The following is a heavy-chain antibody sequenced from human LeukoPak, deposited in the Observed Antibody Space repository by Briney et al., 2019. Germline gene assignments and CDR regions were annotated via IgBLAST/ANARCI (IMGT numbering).Heavy chain of an antibody. CDR3: ARAVHYSGTSDQYTGGWYYFDF. CDR1: GDSINNYC. Sequence: PSETLSLTCTVSGDSINNYCWSWIRQPPGKGLEWIGNINYSGSSNSNPSLKSRATISVDMSRKHFFLDLISVTAADTAVYYCARAVHYSGTSDQYTGGWYYFDFWGQGTRVTVSS. V-gene: IGHV4-59*01. D-gene: IGHD3-10*01. J-gene: IGHJ4*02. CDR2: INYSGSS.